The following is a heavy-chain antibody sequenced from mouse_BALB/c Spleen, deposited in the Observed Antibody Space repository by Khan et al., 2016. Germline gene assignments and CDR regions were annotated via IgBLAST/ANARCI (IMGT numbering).Heavy chain of an antibody. CDR3: ARGVDY. J-gene: IGHJ2*01. V-gene: IGHV14-3*02. CDR1: GFNIKDTY. CDR2: IDTANGNT. Sequence: VRLQQSGAELVKPGASVKLSCTASGFNIKDTYMHWVKQRPEQGLEWIGRIDTANGNTKYDPKFQGKATITADTSSNTSYLQLSSLTSEDTAVYYCARGVDYWGQGTTLTVSS.